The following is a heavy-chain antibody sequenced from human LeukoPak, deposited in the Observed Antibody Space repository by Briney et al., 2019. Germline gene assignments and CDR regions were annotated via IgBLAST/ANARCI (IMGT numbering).Heavy chain of an antibody. D-gene: IGHD1-26*01. V-gene: IGHV4-61*01. J-gene: IGHJ6*02. CDR3: ARDVGATADYYYGMDV. CDR1: GRSVISGTNS. Sequence: SETLSLTCTVSGRSVISGTNSWTWIRQPPGKGLEWIGYISYSGSTNYNPSLKSRVTISMDTSRNQFSLKLKSVTAADTAVYYCARDVGATADYYYGMDVWGQGTTVTVSS. CDR2: ISYSGST.